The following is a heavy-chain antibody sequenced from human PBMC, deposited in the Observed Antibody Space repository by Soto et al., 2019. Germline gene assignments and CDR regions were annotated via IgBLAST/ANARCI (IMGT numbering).Heavy chain of an antibody. V-gene: IGHV5-51*01. Sequence: PGESLKISCKGSGYSFTSYWIGWVRQMPGKGLEWMGIIYPGDSDTRYSPSFQGQVTISADKSISTAYLQWSSLKASDTAMYYCARPHNGYDYVWGSYRSPEDAFDIWGQGTMVTVSS. J-gene: IGHJ3*02. D-gene: IGHD3-16*02. CDR2: IYPGDSDT. CDR1: GYSFTSYW. CDR3: ARPHNGYDYVWGSYRSPEDAFDI.